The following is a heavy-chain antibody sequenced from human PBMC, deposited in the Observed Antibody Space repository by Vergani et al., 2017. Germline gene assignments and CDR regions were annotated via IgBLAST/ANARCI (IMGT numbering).Heavy chain of an antibody. V-gene: IGHV3-33*03. Sequence: VQLVESGGGVVQPGRSLRLSCAASGFTFSHLGMHWVRQPPGRGLEWVAVIWYDGSKKYYGDSVKGRFSISRDNSKNMLYLEMNSLRVDDTAVYYCAKDLGGCNSISCSYYMDVWGKGTTVTV. CDR3: AKDLGGCNSISCSYYMDV. CDR2: IWYDGSKK. CDR1: GFTFSHLG. D-gene: IGHD2/OR15-2a*01. J-gene: IGHJ6*03.